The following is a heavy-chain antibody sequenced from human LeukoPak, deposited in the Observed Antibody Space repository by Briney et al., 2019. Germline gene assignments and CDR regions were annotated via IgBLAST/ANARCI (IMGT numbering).Heavy chain of an antibody. J-gene: IGHJ5*02. CDR1: GGSISSYY. Sequence: SETLSLTCTVSGGSISSYYWSWIRQPPGKGLEWIGYIYYSGSTYYNPSLKSRVTISVDRSKNQFSLKLSSVTAADTAVYYCARDTYYYGSGSSNWFDPWGQGTLVTVSS. V-gene: IGHV4-59*12. CDR2: IYYSGST. D-gene: IGHD3-10*01. CDR3: ARDTYYYGSGSSNWFDP.